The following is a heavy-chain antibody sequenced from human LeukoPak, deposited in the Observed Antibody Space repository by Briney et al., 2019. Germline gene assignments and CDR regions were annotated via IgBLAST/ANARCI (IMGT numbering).Heavy chain of an antibody. D-gene: IGHD3-22*01. CDR3: ARGGYYDSIADY. CDR1: GGSISSGGYY. J-gene: IGHJ4*02. CDR2: IYYSGST. V-gene: IGHV4-31*03. Sequence: SETLSLTCTVSGGSISSGGYYWSWIRRHPGKGLEWIGYIYYSGSTYYNPSLKSRVTISVDTSKNQFSLKLSSATAADTAVYYCARGGYYDSIADYWGQGTLVTVSS.